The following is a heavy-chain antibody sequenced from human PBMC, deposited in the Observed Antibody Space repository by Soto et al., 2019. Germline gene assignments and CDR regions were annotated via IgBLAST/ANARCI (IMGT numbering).Heavy chain of an antibody. CDR1: GYSFTNYW. CDR3: ARIITIFGVVPIGLDV. J-gene: IGHJ6*02. V-gene: IGHV5-10-1*01. D-gene: IGHD3-3*01. CDR2: IDPSDSYT. Sequence: GESLKISCQGSGYSFTNYWISWVRQMPVKGLEWMGRIDPSDSYTNYSPSFQGHVTISADKSITTAYLQWSSLKASDTAMYYCARIITIFGVVPIGLDVWGQGTTVTVSS.